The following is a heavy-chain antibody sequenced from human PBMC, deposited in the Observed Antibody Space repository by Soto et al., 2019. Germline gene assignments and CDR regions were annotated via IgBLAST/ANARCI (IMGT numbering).Heavy chain of an antibody. D-gene: IGHD3-9*01. V-gene: IGHV1-18*01. Sequence: ASVKVYCKACGYTFTSYGIIWVRQAPDQGLEWMGWISAYNGNTFYAQKFQGRVTVTTDASTSTVYMDLRSLRSDDTAVYYCARKPTGSPADYWGQGTLVTV. CDR3: ARKPTGSPADY. CDR1: GYTFTSYG. CDR2: ISAYNGNT. J-gene: IGHJ4*02.